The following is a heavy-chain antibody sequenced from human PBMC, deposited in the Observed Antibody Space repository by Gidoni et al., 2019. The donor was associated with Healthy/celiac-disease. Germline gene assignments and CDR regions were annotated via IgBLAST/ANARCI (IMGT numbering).Heavy chain of an antibody. Sequence: QVQLVQPGAEVKKPGSSVKVSCKASGGTFSSYAISWGRQAPGHGLEWRGGIIPIFGKANYAQKFQGRVTITADESTSTAYMERSSLRSEDTAVYYCASMAGGGYYLNDPFDYWGQGTLVTVSS. CDR1: GGTFSSYA. J-gene: IGHJ4*02. D-gene: IGHD3-22*01. V-gene: IGHV1-69*01. CDR2: IIPIFGKA. CDR3: ASMAGGGYYLNDPFDY.